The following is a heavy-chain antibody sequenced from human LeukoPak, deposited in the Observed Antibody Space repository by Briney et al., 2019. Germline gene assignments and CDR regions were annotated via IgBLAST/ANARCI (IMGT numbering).Heavy chain of an antibody. CDR2: ISYDGSNK. CDR3: AKDPSPNQIVGASTFDY. CDR1: GFTFSSNA. D-gene: IGHD1-26*01. J-gene: IGHJ4*02. Sequence: PGRSLRLSCVASGFTFSSNAMHWVRQAPGKGLEWVALISYDGSNKYYADSVKGRFTISRDNSKNTLYLQMNSLRAEDTAVYYCAKDPSPNQIVGASTFDYWGQGTLVTVSS. V-gene: IGHV3-30*04.